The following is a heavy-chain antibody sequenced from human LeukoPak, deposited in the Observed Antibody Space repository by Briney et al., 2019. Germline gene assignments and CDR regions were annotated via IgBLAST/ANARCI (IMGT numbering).Heavy chain of an antibody. Sequence: SQTLSLTCTVSGGSISSGSYYWSWIRQPAGKGLEWIGRIYTSGSTNYNPSLKSRVTISVDTSKNQFSLKLSSVTAADTAVYYCARGSYSGTVLIDYWGQGTLVTVSS. D-gene: IGHD1-26*01. CDR1: GGSISSGSYY. V-gene: IGHV4-61*02. CDR2: IYTSGST. CDR3: ARGSYSGTVLIDY. J-gene: IGHJ4*02.